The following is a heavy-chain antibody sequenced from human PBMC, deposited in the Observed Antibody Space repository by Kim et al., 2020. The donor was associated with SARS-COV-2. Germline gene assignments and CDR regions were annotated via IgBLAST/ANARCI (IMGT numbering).Heavy chain of an antibody. V-gene: IGHV1-18*01. CDR2: GNT. CDR3: ARVKGSPDY. J-gene: IGHJ4*02. Sequence: GNTNDAQERQGRVTMTTDTSTSTAYMELRSMRSDDTAVYYCARVKGSPDYWGQGTLVTVSS.